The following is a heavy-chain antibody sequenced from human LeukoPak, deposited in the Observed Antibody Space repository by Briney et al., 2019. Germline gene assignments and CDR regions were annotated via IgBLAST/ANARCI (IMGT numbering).Heavy chain of an antibody. CDR1: GFTFTSSA. CDR2: IVVGSGNT. D-gene: IGHD3-9*01. CDR3: AAGATYYDILTVLAF. Sequence: SVKVSCKASGFTFTSSAVRWVRQARGQRLEWIGWIVVGSGNTNYAQKFQERVTITRDMSTSTAYMELSSLRSEDTAVYYCAAGATYYDILTVLAFWGQGTLVTVSS. V-gene: IGHV1-58*01. J-gene: IGHJ4*02.